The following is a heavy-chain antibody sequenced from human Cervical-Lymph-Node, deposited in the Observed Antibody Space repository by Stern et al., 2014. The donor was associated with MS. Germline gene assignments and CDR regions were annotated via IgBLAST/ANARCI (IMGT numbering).Heavy chain of an antibody. J-gene: IGHJ4*02. CDR1: GYTFTSNK. CDR3: ARDNGGWSVDS. Sequence: VQLVQSGAEVKKPGASVKVSCKAFGYTFTSNKMHWVRQAPGQGLEWMGIIKPGGGSTRYAQELQGGVTMNRDTSTSTAYMELPSLRSEDTAVYSCARDNGGWSVDSWGQGTLVIVSS. D-gene: IGHD6-19*01. CDR2: IKPGGGST. V-gene: IGHV1-46*01.